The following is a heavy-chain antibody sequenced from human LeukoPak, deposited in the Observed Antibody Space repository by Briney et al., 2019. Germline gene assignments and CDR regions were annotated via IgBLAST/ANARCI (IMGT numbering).Heavy chain of an antibody. Sequence: SETLSLTCAVYGGTFSGYYLTWIRQPPGKGLEWIGEINHSESTNYNPSLKSRVTISVDTSKNQFSLKLSSVTAADTALYYCARGFRSREDYKYFDYWDQETLVTVPS. J-gene: IGHJ4*02. CDR2: INHSEST. CDR1: GGTFSGYY. CDR3: ARGFRSREDYKYFDY. V-gene: IGHV4-34*01. D-gene: IGHD5-24*01.